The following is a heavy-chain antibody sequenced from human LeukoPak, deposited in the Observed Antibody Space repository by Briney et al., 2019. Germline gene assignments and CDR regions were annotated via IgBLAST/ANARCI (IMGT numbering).Heavy chain of an antibody. V-gene: IGHV3-21*05. D-gene: IGHD2-15*01. Sequence: GGSLRLSCAASGFTFSSYSMIWVRQAPRKGLEWVSYISSSSSHTNYADSVKGRFTTSRDNAKNSLYLQMDSPRAEDTALYYCARSRIVDYWGQGTLVTVSS. CDR3: ARSRIVDY. CDR1: GFTFSSYS. CDR2: ISSSSSHT. J-gene: IGHJ4*02.